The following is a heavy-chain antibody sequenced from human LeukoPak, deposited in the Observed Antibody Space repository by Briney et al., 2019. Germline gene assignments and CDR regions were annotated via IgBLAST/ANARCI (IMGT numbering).Heavy chain of an antibody. CDR1: GYRSTNYW. CDR2: IYPGDSDT. CDR3: SRQGVYYSDSSAFYY. V-gene: IGHV5-51*01. D-gene: IGHD3-22*01. Sequence: GESLKISCKGSGYRSTNYWIGWVRQMPGKGLELMGSIYPGDSDTRYSPSFQGQVTISADKSITTAYLQWSSLKASDTAIYYCSRQGVYYSDSSAFYYWGRGTQVTVSS. J-gene: IGHJ4*02.